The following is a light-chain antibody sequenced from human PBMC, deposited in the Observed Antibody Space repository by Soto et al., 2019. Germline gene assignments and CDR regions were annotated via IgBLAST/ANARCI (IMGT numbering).Light chain of an antibody. V-gene: IGKV3-11*01. CDR2: DAS. CDR3: QQRSNWPLT. CDR1: QSVSSY. J-gene: IGKJ4*01. Sequence: EIVLTQSPATLSLSPGERATLSCRASQSVSSYLAWYQQKPGQAPRLLIYDASNSSTGIPARFSGSGSGTDFTLTNSSVEPEDYAVHYCQQRSNWPLTFGGGTKVEIK.